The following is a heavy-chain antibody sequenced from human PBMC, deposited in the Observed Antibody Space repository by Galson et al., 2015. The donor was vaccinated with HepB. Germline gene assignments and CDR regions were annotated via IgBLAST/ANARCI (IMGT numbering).Heavy chain of an antibody. CDR1: GFTFSSYW. J-gene: IGHJ5*02. CDR3: ARLLLWFGERDRWFDP. V-gene: IGHV3-7*03. Sequence: SLRLSCAASGFTFSSYWMSWVRQAPGKGLEWVANIKQDGSEKYYVDSVKGRFTISRDNAKNSLYLQMNSLRAEDTAVYYCARLLLWFGERDRWFDPWGQGTLVTVSS. CDR2: IKQDGSEK. D-gene: IGHD3-10*01.